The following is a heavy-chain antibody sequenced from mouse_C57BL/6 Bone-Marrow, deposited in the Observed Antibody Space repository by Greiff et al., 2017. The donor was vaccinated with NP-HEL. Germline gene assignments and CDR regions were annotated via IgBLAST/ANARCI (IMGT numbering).Heavy chain of an antibody. V-gene: IGHV1-81*01. Sequence: LVESGAELARPGASVKLSCKASGYTFTSYGISWVKQRTGQGLEWIGEIYPRSGNTYYNEKFKGKATLTADKSSSTAYMELRSLTSEDSAVYFCARSQRRPDYWGQGTTLTVSS. CDR2: IYPRSGNT. CDR1: GYTFTSYG. CDR3: ARSQRRPDY. J-gene: IGHJ2*01.